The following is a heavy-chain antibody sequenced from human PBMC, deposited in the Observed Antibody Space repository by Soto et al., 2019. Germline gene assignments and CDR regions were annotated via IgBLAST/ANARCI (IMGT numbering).Heavy chain of an antibody. D-gene: IGHD2-21*02. CDR3: ARGHRHIVVVSAPRGAFDI. Sequence: ASVKVSCKASGYTFTSYDINWVRQATGQGLEWMGWMNPNSGNTGYAQKFQGRVTMTRNTSISTAYMELSSLRSEDTAVYYCARGHRHIVVVSAPRGAFDIWGQGTMVTVSS. J-gene: IGHJ3*02. V-gene: IGHV1-8*01. CDR2: MNPNSGNT. CDR1: GYTFTSYD.